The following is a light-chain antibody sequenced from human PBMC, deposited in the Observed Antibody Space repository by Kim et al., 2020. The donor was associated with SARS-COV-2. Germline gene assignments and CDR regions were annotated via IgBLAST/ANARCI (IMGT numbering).Light chain of an antibody. CDR3: AAWADSLKIHG. CDR1: SSNIAGNS. Sequence: QSVLTQTPSASGTPGQRVTISCAGSSSNIAGNSVTWYQQDPGATPKVLIYATDQRPSGVPDRTSGPKSATSASLAISGLLFDDGGDYYCAAWADSLKIHGFGPGTKVTV. J-gene: IGLJ1*01. V-gene: IGLV1-44*01. CDR2: ATD.